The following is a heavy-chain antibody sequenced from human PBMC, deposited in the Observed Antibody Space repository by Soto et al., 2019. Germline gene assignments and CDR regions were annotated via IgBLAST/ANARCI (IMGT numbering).Heavy chain of an antibody. CDR1: GFTVGSYY. J-gene: IGHJ4*02. CDR2: IYADGTT. D-gene: IGHD6-19*01. V-gene: IGHV3-66*01. CDR3: ASSPPDSSGLFSRPFDY. Sequence: GGSLRLSCAASGFTVGSYYMNWVRQPPGKGLEWVSVIYADGTTYYADSVKGRFTISRDTSRNMLYFQMNSLRTEDTAVYYCASSPPDSSGLFSRPFDYWGQGTLVTVSS.